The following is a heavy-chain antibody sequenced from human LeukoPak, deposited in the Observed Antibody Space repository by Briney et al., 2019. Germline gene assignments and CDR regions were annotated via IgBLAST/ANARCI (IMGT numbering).Heavy chain of an antibody. D-gene: IGHD5-18*01. CDR2: IKQDGSEK. V-gene: IGHV3-7*01. J-gene: IGHJ6*02. CDR3: ARRLMDTAMAYYYYYALDV. CDR1: GFTLSGYW. Sequence: HTGGSLRLSCAASGFTLSGYWMHWVRQAPGKGLEWVANIKQDGSEKYYVESVEGRFSISRDNAKNSLFLQMNSLRADDTAMYYCARRLMDTAMAYYYYYALDVWGQGTTVTVSS.